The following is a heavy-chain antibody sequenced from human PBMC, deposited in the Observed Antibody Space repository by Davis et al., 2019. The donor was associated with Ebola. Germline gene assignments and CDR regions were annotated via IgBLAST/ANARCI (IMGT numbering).Heavy chain of an antibody. V-gene: IGHV3-30*18. CDR1: GFTFSSYG. D-gene: IGHD3-9*01. CDR3: AKDHFTIFWYYGMDV. J-gene: IGHJ6*02. CDR2: ISYDGSNK. Sequence: GESLKISCAASGFTFSSYGMHWVHQAPGKGLEWVAVISYDGSNKYYADSVKGRFTISRDNSKNTLYLQMNSLRAEDTAVYYCAKDHFTIFWYYGMDVWGQGTTVTVSS.